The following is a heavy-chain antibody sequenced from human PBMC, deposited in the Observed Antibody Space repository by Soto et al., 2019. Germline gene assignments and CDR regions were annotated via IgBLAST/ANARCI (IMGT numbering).Heavy chain of an antibody. CDR1: GYTFTNYG. CDR3: AREGVGGAAAGISYYHHGLDV. D-gene: IGHD6-13*01. J-gene: IGHJ6*02. V-gene: IGHV1-18*01. Sequence: QVQLVQSGAEVKKPGASVQVSCQASGYTFTNYGISWVRQAPGQVLEWMGWISTDNGNTHSARKVQGRVTMTTDTSTSTAYREVRSLRSDDTAMYYCAREGVGGAAAGISYYHHGLDVWGQGTTVTVSS. CDR2: ISTDNGNT.